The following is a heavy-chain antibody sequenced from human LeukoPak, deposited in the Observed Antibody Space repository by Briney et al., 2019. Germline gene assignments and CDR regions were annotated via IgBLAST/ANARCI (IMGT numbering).Heavy chain of an antibody. Sequence: PGGSLRLSCAASGFIFSSYGMHWVRQAPGKGLEWVAVISYDGSNKYYADSVKGRFTISRDNSKNTLYLQMNSLRAEDTAVYYCARQTTTVTSHFDYWGQGTLVTVSS. CDR3: ARQTTTVTSHFDY. J-gene: IGHJ4*02. CDR2: ISYDGSNK. V-gene: IGHV3-30*03. D-gene: IGHD4-17*01. CDR1: GFIFSSYG.